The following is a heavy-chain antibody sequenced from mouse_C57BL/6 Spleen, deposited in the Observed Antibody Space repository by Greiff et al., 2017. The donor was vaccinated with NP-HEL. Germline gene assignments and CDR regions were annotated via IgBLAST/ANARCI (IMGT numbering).Heavy chain of an antibody. CDR1: GYTFTSYW. V-gene: IGHV1-61*01. D-gene: IGHD4-1*01. Sequence: QVQLQQPGAELVRPGSSVKLSCKASGYTFTSYWMDWVKQRPGQGLEWIGNIYPSDSETHYNQKFKDKATLTVDKSSSTAYMQLSSLTSEDSAVYYCARQTGTWDYAMDYWGQGTSVTVSS. CDR2: IYPSDSET. CDR3: ARQTGTWDYAMDY. J-gene: IGHJ4*01.